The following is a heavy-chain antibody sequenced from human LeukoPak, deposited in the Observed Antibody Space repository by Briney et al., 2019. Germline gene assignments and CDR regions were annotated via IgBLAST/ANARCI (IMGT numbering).Heavy chain of an antibody. J-gene: IGHJ4*02. CDR3: ARVRYYDSTGAYYFDY. V-gene: IGHV4-61*02. D-gene: IGHD3-22*01. CDR2: ISTIGST. CDR1: SGSISSSNYY. Sequence: SETLSLTCTVSSGSISSSNYYWSWIRQPAGKGLEWIGRISTIGSTNYNPSLNSRVTISVDTSKNQFSLKLSSVTAADTAVYYCARVRYYDSTGAYYFDYWGQGTLVTVSS.